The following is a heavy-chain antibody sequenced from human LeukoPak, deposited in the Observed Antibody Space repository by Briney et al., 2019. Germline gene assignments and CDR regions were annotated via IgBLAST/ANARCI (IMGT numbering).Heavy chain of an antibody. Sequence: GSLGLSCAASGFTFSSYWMNWARQAPGRELEWVASINHNGNVNYYVDSVKGRFTISRDNAKNSPYLQMSNLRAEDTAVYFCARGGGLDVWGQGATVTVSS. CDR2: INHNGNVN. CDR1: GFTFSSYW. J-gene: IGHJ6*02. CDR3: ARGGGLDV. D-gene: IGHD3-16*01. V-gene: IGHV3-7*03.